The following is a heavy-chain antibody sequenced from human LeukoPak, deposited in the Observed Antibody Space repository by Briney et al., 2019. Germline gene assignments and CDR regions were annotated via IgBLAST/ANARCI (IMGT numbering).Heavy chain of an antibody. V-gene: IGHV1-8*03. J-gene: IGHJ6*03. CDR1: GYTFTGYY. Sequence: ASVKVSCKASGYTFTGYYMHWVRQAPGQGLEWMGWMNPNSGNTGYAQKFQGRVTITRNTSISTAYMELSSLRSEDTAVYYCARLSYGSGSYYIGLYYYYMDVWGKGTTVTISS. CDR2: MNPNSGNT. CDR3: ARLSYGSGSYYIGLYYYYMDV. D-gene: IGHD3-10*01.